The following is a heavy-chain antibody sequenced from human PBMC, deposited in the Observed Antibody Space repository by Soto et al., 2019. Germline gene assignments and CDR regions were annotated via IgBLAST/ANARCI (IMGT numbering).Heavy chain of an antibody. Sequence: EVQLVESGGGLIQPGGSLRLSCAASGFTVSSNYMSWVRQAPGKGLEWVSVIYSGGSTYYADSVKGRFTISRDNSKNTLXXQMNSLRAEDTAVYYCARHRYSSGWPYYYYYGMDVWGQGTTVTVSS. CDR3: ARHRYSSGWPYYYYYGMDV. V-gene: IGHV3-53*01. CDR1: GFTVSSNY. D-gene: IGHD6-19*01. J-gene: IGHJ6*02. CDR2: IYSGGST.